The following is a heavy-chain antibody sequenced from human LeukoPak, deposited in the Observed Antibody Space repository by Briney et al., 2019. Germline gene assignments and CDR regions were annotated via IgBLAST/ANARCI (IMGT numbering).Heavy chain of an antibody. D-gene: IGHD6-6*01. J-gene: IGHJ4*02. Sequence: PSETLSLTCTVSGGSISSSTYYWGWIRQPPGTGLEWIGSVYYRGNTYYNPSLKSRLTISVDTSKNQFSLKLSSVTAADTAVYYCVRDYATAARSLDYWGQGTLVTVSS. CDR1: GGSISSSTYY. V-gene: IGHV4-39*07. CDR2: VYYRGNT. CDR3: VRDYATAARSLDY.